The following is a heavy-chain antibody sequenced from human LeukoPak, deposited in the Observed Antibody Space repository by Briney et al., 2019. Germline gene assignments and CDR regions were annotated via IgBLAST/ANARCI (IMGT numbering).Heavy chain of an antibody. CDR1: GFIFSDHW. V-gene: IGHV3-74*01. J-gene: IGHJ4*02. CDR2: INNDGSST. D-gene: IGHD3-3*01. CDR3: LRERNNFWSGHHSIFDS. Sequence: PGGSLRLSCAASGFIFSDHWMHWVRQAPGKGLVWLSRINNDGSSTIYADSVKGRFTFSRDNAENTLFLEMSSLRVEDTAVYYCLRERNNFWSGHHSIFDSWGQGTLVTVSS.